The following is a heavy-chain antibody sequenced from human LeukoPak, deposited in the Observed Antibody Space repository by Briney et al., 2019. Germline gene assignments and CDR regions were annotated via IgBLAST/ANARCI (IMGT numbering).Heavy chain of an antibody. D-gene: IGHD3-10*01. Sequence: SETLSLSCTASGGSISSYYWSWIRQPAGKGLEWIGRIYTSGSTNYNPSLKSRVTMSVDTSKNQFSLKLSSVTAADTAVYYCARDIYVSGSIWSNPWGQRTLVTPS. J-gene: IGHJ5*02. CDR2: IYTSGST. V-gene: IGHV4-4*07. CDR1: GGSISSYY. CDR3: ARDIYVSGSIWSNP.